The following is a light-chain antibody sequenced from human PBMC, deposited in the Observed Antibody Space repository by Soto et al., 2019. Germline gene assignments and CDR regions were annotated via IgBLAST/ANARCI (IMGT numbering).Light chain of an antibody. J-gene: IGKJ1*01. V-gene: IGKV3-11*01. Sequence: EIVLTQSPATLSLSPGERATLSCRASQSVANYLAWYQQKPGQAPRLLIYGASNRATGIPARFSGSGSGTDFTLTISSLEPEDFEVYYCQQYGSSQWTFGQGTKVDIX. CDR2: GAS. CDR1: QSVANY. CDR3: QQYGSSQWT.